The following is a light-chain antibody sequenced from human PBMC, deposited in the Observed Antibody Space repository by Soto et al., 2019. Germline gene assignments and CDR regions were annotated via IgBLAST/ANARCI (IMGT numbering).Light chain of an antibody. J-gene: IGLJ1*01. CDR1: SSDVGGYNY. Sequence: QSVLTQPRSVSGSPGQSVTISCTGTSSDVGGYNYVSWYQQHPGKAPKLTIYDVSKRPSGVPDRFSGSKSGNTASLTISGLQAEDDADYYCCSYAGTYTFYVFGTGTKVTVL. CDR3: CSYAGTYTFYV. CDR2: DVS. V-gene: IGLV2-11*01.